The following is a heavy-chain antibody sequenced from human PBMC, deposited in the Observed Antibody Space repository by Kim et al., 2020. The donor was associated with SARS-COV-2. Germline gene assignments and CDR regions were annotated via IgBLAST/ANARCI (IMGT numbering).Heavy chain of an antibody. Sequence: GGSLRLSCAASGFTFSSYAMHWVRQAPGKGLEWVAVISYDGSNKYYADSVKGRFTISRDNSKNTLYLQMNSLRAEDTAVYYCARDSNSYDFWSGYYTYYYYYMDVWGKGTTVTVSS. CDR2: ISYDGSNK. D-gene: IGHD3-3*01. CDR3: ARDSNSYDFWSGYYTYYYYYMDV. CDR1: GFTFSSYA. V-gene: IGHV3-30-3*01. J-gene: IGHJ6*03.